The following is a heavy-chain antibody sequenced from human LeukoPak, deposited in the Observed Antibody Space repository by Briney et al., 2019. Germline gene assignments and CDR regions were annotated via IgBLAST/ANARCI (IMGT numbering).Heavy chain of an antibody. CDR3: ARWAGITMIVVVIDAFDI. CDR1: GGSISSSSYY. CDR2: IYYSGST. V-gene: IGHV4-39*07. D-gene: IGHD3-22*01. J-gene: IGHJ3*02. Sequence: SSETLSLTCTVSGGSISSSSYYWGWIRQPPGKGLEWIGSIYYSGSTYYNPSLKSRVTISVDTSKNQFSLKLSSVTAADTAVYYCARWAGITMIVVVIDAFDIWGQGTMVTVSS.